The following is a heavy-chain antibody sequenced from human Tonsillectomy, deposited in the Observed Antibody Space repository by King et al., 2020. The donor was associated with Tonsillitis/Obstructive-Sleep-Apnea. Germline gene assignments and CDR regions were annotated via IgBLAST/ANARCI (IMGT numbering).Heavy chain of an antibody. D-gene: IGHD2-15*01. CDR1: GFTFSSYG. CDR3: ARDVADAPFDY. V-gene: IGHV3-33*01. J-gene: IGHJ4*02. CDR2: IWYDGSNK. Sequence: QLVQSGGGVVQPGRSLSLSCAASGFTFSSYGMHWVRQAPGKGLEWVAVIWYDGSNKYYADSVKGRFTISRDNSKNTLYLQMNSLRAEDTAVYYCARDVADAPFDYWGQGTLVTVSS.